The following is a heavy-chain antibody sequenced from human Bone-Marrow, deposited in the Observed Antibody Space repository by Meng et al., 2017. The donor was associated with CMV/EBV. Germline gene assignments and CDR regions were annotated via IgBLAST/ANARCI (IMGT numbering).Heavy chain of an antibody. CDR2: INHSGST. J-gene: IGHJ4*02. CDR3: ARGVDYYDSSGYYY. D-gene: IGHD3-22*01. CDR1: GGSFSGYY. V-gene: IGHV4-34*01. Sequence: QGQVQRGGAGLLKPSGTLALTCAVYGGSFSGYYWSWIRQPPGKGLEWIGEINHSGSTNYNPSLKSRVTISVDTSKNQFSLKLSSVTAADTAVYYCARGVDYYDSSGYYYWGQGTLVTVSS.